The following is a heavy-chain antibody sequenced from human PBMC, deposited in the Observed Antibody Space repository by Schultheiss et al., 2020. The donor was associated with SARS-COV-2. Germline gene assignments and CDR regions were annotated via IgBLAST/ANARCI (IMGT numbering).Heavy chain of an antibody. D-gene: IGHD6-13*01. CDR2: ISYDGSNK. J-gene: IGHJ4*02. CDR3: ARGSVAAAGSDY. Sequence: GGSLRLSCAASGFTFSSYAMHWVRQAPGKGLEWVAVISYDGSNKYYADSVKGRFTISRDNAKNSLSLQMNSLRAEDTAVYYCARGSVAAAGSDYWGQGTLVTVSS. V-gene: IGHV3-30*01. CDR1: GFTFSSYA.